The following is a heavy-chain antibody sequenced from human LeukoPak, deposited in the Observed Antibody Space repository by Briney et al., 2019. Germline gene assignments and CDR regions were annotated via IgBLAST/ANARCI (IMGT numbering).Heavy chain of an antibody. J-gene: IGHJ6*03. V-gene: IGHV4-39*07. CDR1: GGSISSSSYY. CDR2: IYYSGST. CDR3: AREIRYYYYMDV. Sequence: PSETLSLTCTVSGGSISSSSYYWGWIRQPPGKGLEWIGSIYYSGSTYYNPSLKSRVTMSVDTSKNQFSLKLSSVTAADTAVYYCAREIRYYYYMDVWGKGTTVTVSS.